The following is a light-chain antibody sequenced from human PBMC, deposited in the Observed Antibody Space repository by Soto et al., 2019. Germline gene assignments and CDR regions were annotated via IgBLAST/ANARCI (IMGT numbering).Light chain of an antibody. CDR2: AAS. CDR1: QNVRAF. CDR3: QQYDNLPLT. Sequence: EVVLTQSPATLSLSPGERATLSCRASQNVRAFLDWYQQKPGQAPRLLIYAASNRATGIPDRFSGSGSGTDFTLTISSLEPEDIATYYCQQYDNLPLTFGGGTKVEIK. J-gene: IGKJ4*01. V-gene: IGKV3-11*01.